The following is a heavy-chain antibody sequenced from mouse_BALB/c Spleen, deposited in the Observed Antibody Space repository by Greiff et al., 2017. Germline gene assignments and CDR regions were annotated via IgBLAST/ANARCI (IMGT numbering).Heavy chain of an antibody. Sequence: LKQSCKASGYTFTSYWMHWVKQRPGQGLEWIGEINPSNGRTNYNEKFKSKATLTVDKSSSTAYMQLSSLTSEDSAVYYCARGDGNYENSPFAYWGQGTLVTVSA. CDR1: GYTFTSYW. CDR3: ARGDGNYENSPFAY. V-gene: IGHV1S81*02. CDR2: INPSNGRT. D-gene: IGHD2-1*01. J-gene: IGHJ3*01.